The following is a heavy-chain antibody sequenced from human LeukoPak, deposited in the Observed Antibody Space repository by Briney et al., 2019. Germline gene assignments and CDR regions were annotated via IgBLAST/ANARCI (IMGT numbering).Heavy chain of an antibody. CDR1: DGSISGYY. J-gene: IGHJ4*02. Sequence: SETLSLTCTFSDGSISGYYWTWIRQPPGKGLEWLGYISYTGSTNYSPSLKSRVTISVDTSKNQFSLKLNSVTAADTAVYYCAREVAGTHFDYWGQGTLVTVSS. D-gene: IGHD6-19*01. CDR2: ISYTGST. V-gene: IGHV4-59*01. CDR3: AREVAGTHFDY.